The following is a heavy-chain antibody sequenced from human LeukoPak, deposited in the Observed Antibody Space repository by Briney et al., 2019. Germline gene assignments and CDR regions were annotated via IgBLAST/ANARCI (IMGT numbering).Heavy chain of an antibody. J-gene: IGHJ5*02. CDR1: GYTFTSYD. CDR3: ARDITMVRGVSGWFDP. V-gene: IGHV1-8*01. Sequence: ASVKVSCKASGYTFTSYDINWVRQAPGQGLEWMGWMNPNSGNTGYAQKFQGRVTMTRNTSISTAYMELSSLRSEDTAVYYCARDITMVRGVSGWFDPWGQGTLVTVSS. D-gene: IGHD3-10*01. CDR2: MNPNSGNT.